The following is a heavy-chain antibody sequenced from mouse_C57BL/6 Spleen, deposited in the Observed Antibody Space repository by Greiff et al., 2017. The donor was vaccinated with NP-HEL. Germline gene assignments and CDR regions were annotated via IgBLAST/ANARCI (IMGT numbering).Heavy chain of an antibody. V-gene: IGHV6-6*01. D-gene: IGHD4-1*01. CDR2: IRNKANNHAT. J-gene: IGHJ1*03. CDR3: TRPLTGPWYFDV. CDR1: GFTFSDAW. Sequence: EVKLVESGGGLVQPGGSMKLSCAASGFTFSDAWMDWVRQSPEKGLEWVAEIRNKANNHATYYAESVKGRFTISRDDSKISVYLQMNSLRAEDTGIYYCTRPLTGPWYFDVWGTGTTVTVSS.